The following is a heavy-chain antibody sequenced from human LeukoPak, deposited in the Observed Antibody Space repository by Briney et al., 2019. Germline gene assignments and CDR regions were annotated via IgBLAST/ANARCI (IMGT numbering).Heavy chain of an antibody. Sequence: GGPLRLSCAASGFTFSSHAMSWVRPAPGKGLEWVSAISVSGGSTYYPDSVKGSFTISTDNSKGALYLQMNNLRVEDTAVYYCARGKSSRHALDIWGQGTMVTVSS. D-gene: IGHD6-6*01. J-gene: IGHJ3*02. CDR2: ISVSGGST. V-gene: IGHV3-23*01. CDR3: ARGKSSRHALDI. CDR1: GFTFSSHA.